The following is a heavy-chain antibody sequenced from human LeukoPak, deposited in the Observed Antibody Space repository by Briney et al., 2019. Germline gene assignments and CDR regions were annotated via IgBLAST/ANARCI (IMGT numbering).Heavy chain of an antibody. CDR1: GYTFTSYA. Sequence: GASVKVSCKASGYTFTSYAMHWVRQAPGQRLEWMGWINAGNGNTKYSQKFQGRVTITRDTSAGTAYMELSSLRSEDTAVYYCARDRAWPYYYDSSGEVTDAFDIWGQGTMVTVSS. CDR2: INAGNGNT. D-gene: IGHD3-22*01. CDR3: ARDRAWPYYYDSSGEVTDAFDI. J-gene: IGHJ3*02. V-gene: IGHV1-3*01.